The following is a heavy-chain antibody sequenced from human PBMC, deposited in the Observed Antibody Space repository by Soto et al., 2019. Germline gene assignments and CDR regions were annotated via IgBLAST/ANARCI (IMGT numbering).Heavy chain of an antibody. CDR1: GGTFSSYA. V-gene: IGHV1-69*13. D-gene: IGHD6-19*01. Sequence: ASVKVSCKASGGTFSSYAISWVRQAPGQGLEWMGGIIPIFGTANYAQNFQGRVTITADESTSTAYMELSSLRSEDTAVYYCARDDGSGWYSSGYYYYGMDVWGQGTTVTVSS. CDR3: ARDDGSGWYSSGYYYYGMDV. CDR2: IIPIFGTA. J-gene: IGHJ6*02.